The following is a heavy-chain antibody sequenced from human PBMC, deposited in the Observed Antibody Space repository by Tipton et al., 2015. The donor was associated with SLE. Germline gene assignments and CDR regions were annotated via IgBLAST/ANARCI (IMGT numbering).Heavy chain of an antibody. V-gene: IGHV3-30*04. CDR3: ARDISGGDYRNFYYGMDV. CDR2: ISFDGSYK. J-gene: IGHJ6*02. CDR1: GFTFSSFA. D-gene: IGHD4-17*01. Sequence: SLRLSCAASGFTFSSFAMHWVRQAPGKGLEWVAIISFDGSYKDYADSVKGRFTISRDNSKNTLYLQMNSLRVEDTAVYYCARDISGGDYRNFYYGMDVWGQGTTVTVSS.